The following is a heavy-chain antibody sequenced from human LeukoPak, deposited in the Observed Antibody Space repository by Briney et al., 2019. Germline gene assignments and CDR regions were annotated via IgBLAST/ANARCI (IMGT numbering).Heavy chain of an antibody. CDR3: ARDENWGFDY. D-gene: IGHD7-27*01. CDR1: GFTFSSYT. Sequence: PGGSLRLSCAASGFTFSSYTMNWVRQGPGKGLEWVSFISRGGDAPSYADSVKGRFTIYRDNAKNSLYLQMNSLRDDDTAVYYCARDENWGFDYWGRGTLVTVSS. V-gene: IGHV3-48*02. J-gene: IGHJ4*02. CDR2: ISRGGDAP.